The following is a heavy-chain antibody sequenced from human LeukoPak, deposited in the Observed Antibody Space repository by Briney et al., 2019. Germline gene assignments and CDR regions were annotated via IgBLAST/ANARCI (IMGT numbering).Heavy chain of an antibody. CDR2: INHSGST. Sequence: SETLSLTCAVYGGSFSGYYWSWIRQPPGKGLEWIGEINHSGSTNYNPSLTSRVTISVDTSKNQFSLKLSSVTAADTAVYYCARTDYYGSGSYYPPYFDYWGQGTLVTVSS. V-gene: IGHV4-34*01. CDR3: ARTDYYGSGSYYPPYFDY. CDR1: GGSFSGYY. J-gene: IGHJ4*02. D-gene: IGHD3-10*01.